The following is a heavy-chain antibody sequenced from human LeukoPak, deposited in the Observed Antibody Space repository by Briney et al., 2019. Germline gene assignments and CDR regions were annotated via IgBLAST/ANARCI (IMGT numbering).Heavy chain of an antibody. D-gene: IGHD1-20*01. V-gene: IGHV1-2*02. Sequence: ASVKVSCKTSGYTFTSYYIHWLRQAPGQGLEWMGWINPNSGGTNYAQKFQGRVTMTRDTSISTAYMELSRLRSDDTAVYYCARDHCITGSDAFDIWGQGTMVTVSS. CDR3: ARDHCITGSDAFDI. J-gene: IGHJ3*02. CDR1: GYTFTSYY. CDR2: INPNSGGT.